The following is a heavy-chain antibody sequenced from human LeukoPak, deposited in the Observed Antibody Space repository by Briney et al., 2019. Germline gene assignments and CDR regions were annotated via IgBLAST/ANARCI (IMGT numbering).Heavy chain of an antibody. J-gene: IGHJ4*02. Sequence: GGSLRLSCAASGFTFSRYNMNWVRQGPGKGLEWVSYMSGSGTTIYYADSVKGRFTISRDNSKNTLYLQMNSLRAEDTAVYYCAKGGSGWAYYFDYWGQGTLVTVSS. D-gene: IGHD6-19*01. CDR3: AKGGSGWAYYFDY. CDR2: MSGSGTTI. V-gene: IGHV3-48*01. CDR1: GFTFSRYN.